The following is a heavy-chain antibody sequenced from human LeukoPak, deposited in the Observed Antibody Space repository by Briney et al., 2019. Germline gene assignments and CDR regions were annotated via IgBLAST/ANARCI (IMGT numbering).Heavy chain of an antibody. J-gene: IGHJ6*02. CDR1: GGTFSSYA. V-gene: IGHV1-69*13. Sequence: AASVKVSCKASGGTFSSYAISWVRQAPGQGLEWMGGIIPIFGTANYAQKFQGRVTITADESTSTAYMELSSLRSEDTAVYYCARPDIVVVPAAIHPLYYYYGMDVWGQGTTVTVSS. D-gene: IGHD2-2*02. CDR2: IIPIFGTA. CDR3: ARPDIVVVPAAIHPLYYYYGMDV.